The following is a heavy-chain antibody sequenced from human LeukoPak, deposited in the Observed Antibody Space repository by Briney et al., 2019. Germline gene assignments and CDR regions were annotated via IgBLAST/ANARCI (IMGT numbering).Heavy chain of an antibody. D-gene: IGHD3-22*01. CDR3: ARGASNYYDSSGYHDAFDI. Sequence: ASVKVSCKASGYTFTSYYMHWVRQAPGQGVERMGIINPSGGSTSYAQKFQGRVTMTRDTSTSTVYMELSSLRSDDTAVYYCARGASNYYDSSGYHDAFDIWGQGTMVTVSS. J-gene: IGHJ3*02. CDR2: INPSGGST. CDR1: GYTFTSYY. V-gene: IGHV1-46*01.